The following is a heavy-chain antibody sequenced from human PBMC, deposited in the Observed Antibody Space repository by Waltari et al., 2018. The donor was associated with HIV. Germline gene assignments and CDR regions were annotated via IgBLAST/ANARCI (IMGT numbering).Heavy chain of an antibody. V-gene: IGHV2-5*01. CDR3: AGGWDRMDFFGRILTDYGLDV. CDR2: VYWSGEK. J-gene: IGHJ6*02. Sequence: QVTLKESGPKLVQPTQTLTLTCNFSGFPLTTCGVGVEWVRQLPGKALAWPGPVYWSGEKRDSPSLKNRLTVANDTSKIQVVFTWTNVGPLDTATYCCAGGWDRMDFFGRILTDYGLDVWGQGTPVMASS. D-gene: IGHD3-3*01. CDR1: GFPLTTCGVG.